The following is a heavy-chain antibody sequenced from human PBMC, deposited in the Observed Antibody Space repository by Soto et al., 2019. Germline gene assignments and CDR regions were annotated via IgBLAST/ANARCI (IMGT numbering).Heavy chain of an antibody. Sequence: SETLSLTFTVYGGSISSYYWSWIRQPPGKGLEWIGYIYYSGSTNYNPSLKSRVTIAVDTSKNQFSLKLSSVTAADTAVYYWARARDTALSLWGQGTLVTVSS. D-gene: IGHD5-18*01. CDR1: GGSISSYY. J-gene: IGHJ4*02. CDR2: IYYSGST. V-gene: IGHV4-59*01. CDR3: ARARDTALSL.